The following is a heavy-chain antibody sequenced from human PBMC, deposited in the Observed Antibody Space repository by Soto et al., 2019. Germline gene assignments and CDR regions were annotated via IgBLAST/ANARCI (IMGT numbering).Heavy chain of an antibody. Sequence: SETLSLTCTVSGGSISSSSYYWGWIRQPPGKGLEWIGSIYYSGSTYYNPSLKSRVTISVDTSKNQFSLKLSSVTAADTAVYYCASAYGDYVPFIDYWGQGTLVTVSS. J-gene: IGHJ4*02. V-gene: IGHV4-39*01. CDR1: GGSISSSSYY. D-gene: IGHD4-17*01. CDR3: ASAYGDYVPFIDY. CDR2: IYYSGST.